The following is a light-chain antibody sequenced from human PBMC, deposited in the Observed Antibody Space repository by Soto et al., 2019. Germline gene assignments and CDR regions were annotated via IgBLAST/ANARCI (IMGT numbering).Light chain of an antibody. V-gene: IGKV3-11*01. CDR3: QQRTDWPLT. CDR2: DAS. Sequence: ETVLTQSPATLSLSPGQRVTLSCRASQSVGSYLAGYQQKPGQAPRLLIYDASNRATGIPARFSGSGSGTDFTLTITSLEPEDFAVYFCQQRTDWPLTFGGGTKLEI. CDR1: QSVGSY. J-gene: IGKJ4*01.